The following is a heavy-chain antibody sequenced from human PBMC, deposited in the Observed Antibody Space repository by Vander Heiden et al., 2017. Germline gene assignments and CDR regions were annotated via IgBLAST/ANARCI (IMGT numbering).Heavy chain of an antibody. J-gene: IGHJ3*02. CDR3: VNGFSYGSFDI. D-gene: IGHD5-18*01. V-gene: IGHV3-64D*06. CDR1: GFTFSGYT. CDR2: ISSYGGST. Sequence: EVQLVEAGGGLVQPGGSLRLTCPASGFTFSGYTMHWVRQAPGKGLEYVSAISSYGGSTYYADSVKGRFTISRDNSRNTLYLQMSSLRAEDTAVYSCVNGFSYGSFDIWGQGTMVTVSS.